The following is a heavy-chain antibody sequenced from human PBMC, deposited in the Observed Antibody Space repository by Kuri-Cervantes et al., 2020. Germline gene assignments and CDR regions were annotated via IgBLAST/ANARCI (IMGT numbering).Heavy chain of an antibody. CDR3: ARDPTRYGSGSYLVFAFDI. Sequence: ASVKVSCKASGYTFTSYYMHWVRQAPGQGLEWMGWINPNSGGTNYAQKFQGWVTMTRDTSISTAYMGLSRLRSDDTAVYYCARDPTRYGSGSYLVFAFDIWGQGTMVTVSS. CDR1: GYTFTSYY. CDR2: INPNSGGT. D-gene: IGHD3-10*01. V-gene: IGHV1-2*04. J-gene: IGHJ3*02.